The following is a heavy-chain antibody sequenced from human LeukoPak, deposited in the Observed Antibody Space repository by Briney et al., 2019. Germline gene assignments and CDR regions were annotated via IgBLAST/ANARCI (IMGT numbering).Heavy chain of an antibody. CDR2: IYSNGIT. V-gene: IGHV4-4*08. CDR3: ARRAYYDTSGYYPASGYFDL. Sequence: SETLSLTCTVSGGSIFSYYSNWIRQPPGKGLEWIGYIYSNGITNYNPSLRSRGTISIATSKNQFSLRLRSVTAADTAIYYCARRAYYDTSGYYPASGYFDLWGRGTLVTVSS. CDR1: GGSIFSYY. J-gene: IGHJ2*01. D-gene: IGHD3-22*01.